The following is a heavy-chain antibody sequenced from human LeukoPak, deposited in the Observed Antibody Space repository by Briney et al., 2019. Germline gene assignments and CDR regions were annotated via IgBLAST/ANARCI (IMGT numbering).Heavy chain of an antibody. CDR2: ISSSSSYI. CDR3: ARDLGYDYVWGSFDY. D-gene: IGHD3-16*01. J-gene: IGHJ4*02. Sequence: GGSLSLSCAASGFTFSSYSMNWVRQAPGKGLEWVSSISSSSSYIYYADSVKGRFTISRDNAKNSLYLQMNSLRAEDTAVYYCARDLGYDYVWGSFDYWGQGTLVTVSS. CDR1: GFTFSSYS. V-gene: IGHV3-21*01.